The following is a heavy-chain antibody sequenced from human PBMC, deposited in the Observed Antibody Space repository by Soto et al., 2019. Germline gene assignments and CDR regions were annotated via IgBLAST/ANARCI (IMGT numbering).Heavy chain of an antibody. CDR3: ARDGPYYDASRMDV. CDR2: LHSGGDT. V-gene: IGHV3-53*04. D-gene: IGHD3-3*01. J-gene: IGHJ6*02. CDR1: GIPVSSNY. Sequence: EVQLVESGGGLVQPGGSLRLSCVASGIPVSSNYMTWVRQAPGKGLEWVSVLHSGGDTYYANSVKGRFTISRHDSTLPVCLQMNSRTPEDTAVDYCARDGPYYDASRMDVWGQGTTVTVSS.